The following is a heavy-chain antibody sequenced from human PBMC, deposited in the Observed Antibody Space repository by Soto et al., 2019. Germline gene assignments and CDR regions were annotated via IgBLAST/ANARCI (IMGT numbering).Heavy chain of an antibody. Sequence: VQLVESGGGVVQPGMSLRLSCAASGFTFSNDGMHWVRQAPGKGLEWVTTISSDGNDKYSSGSVKGRFTISRDNSENTLDLQMNCLRADDTAVYFCAKGSFSAHHFLDHWGQGTLVTVSS. D-gene: IGHD3-10*01. CDR1: GFTFSNDG. CDR2: ISSDGNDK. V-gene: IGHV3-30*18. CDR3: AKGSFSAHHFLDH. J-gene: IGHJ4*02.